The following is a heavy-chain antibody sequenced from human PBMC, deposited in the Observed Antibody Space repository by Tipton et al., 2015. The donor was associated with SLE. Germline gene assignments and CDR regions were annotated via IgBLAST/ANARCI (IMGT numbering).Heavy chain of an antibody. J-gene: IGHJ3*02. CDR3: ARDSRGDYGGNSENAFDI. CDR2: ISDYNGNT. CDR1: GYTFTRDG. V-gene: IGHV1-18*01. Sequence: HVQLVQSGAEVKKPGASEKVSCKASGYTFTRDGISWVRQAPGQGLEWMGWISDYNGNTNYAQKLQGRVTMTTDTSTSTAYMELRSLRSDDTAVYYCARDSRGDYGGNSENAFDIWGQGTMVTVSS. D-gene: IGHD4-23*01.